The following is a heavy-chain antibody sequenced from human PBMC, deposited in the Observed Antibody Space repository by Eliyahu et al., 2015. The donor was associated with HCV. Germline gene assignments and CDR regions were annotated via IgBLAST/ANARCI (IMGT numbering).Heavy chain of an antibody. D-gene: IGHD3-22*01. Sequence: EVQLVESGGGLVKPGGSLRLSXXASGFXFXSYSMNWVRQAPGKGLEXVSSISSSSNYIYYADSVKGRFTISRDNAKNSLYLQMNSLRAEDTAVYYCARQSYDSTLLPYDAFDIWGQGTMVTVSS. CDR1: GFXFXSYS. J-gene: IGHJ3*02. V-gene: IGHV3-21*01. CDR2: ISSSSNYI. CDR3: ARQSYDSTLLPYDAFDI.